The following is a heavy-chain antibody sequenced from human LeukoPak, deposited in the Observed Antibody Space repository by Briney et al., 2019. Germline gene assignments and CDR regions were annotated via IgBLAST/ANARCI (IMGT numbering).Heavy chain of an antibody. CDR2: ISSSSSYI. J-gene: IGHJ5*02. CDR1: GFTFSSYS. D-gene: IGHD2-2*01. CDR3: ARDSSYLGYCSSTSCPPGWFDP. Sequence: PGGSLRLSCAASGFTFSSYSMNWVRQAPGKGLEWVSSISSSSSYIYYADSVKGRFTISRDNAKNSLYLQMNSLRAEDTAVYYCARDSSYLGYCSSTSCPPGWFDPWGQGTLVTVSS. V-gene: IGHV3-21*01.